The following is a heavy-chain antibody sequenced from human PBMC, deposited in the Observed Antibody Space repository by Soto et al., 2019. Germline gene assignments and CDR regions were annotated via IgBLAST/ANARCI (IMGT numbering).Heavy chain of an antibody. CDR2: IYPGDSDT. D-gene: IGHD6-19*01. CDR1: GYXFTSYL. CDR3: ASIAVAGTGRDAFDI. Sequence: EXLKISCKCSGYXFTSYLVVWVRHMPGKGLEWMGIIYPGDSDTRYSPSFQGQVTISADKSIRTAYLQWSSMKASDTAMYYCASIAVAGTGRDAFDIWGQGTMGTVS. J-gene: IGHJ3*02. V-gene: IGHV5-51*01.